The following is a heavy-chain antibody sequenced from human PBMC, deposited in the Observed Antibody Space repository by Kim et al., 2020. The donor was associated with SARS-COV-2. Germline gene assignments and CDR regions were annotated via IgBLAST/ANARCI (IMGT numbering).Heavy chain of an antibody. V-gene: IGHV4-61*01. J-gene: IGHJ6*02. CDR3: ASLVYGSGSYYIKERGSYYYGMDV. D-gene: IGHD3-10*01. CDR1: GGSVSSGSYY. Sequence: SETLSLTCTVSGGSVSSGSYYWSWIRQPPGKGLEWIGYIYYSGSTNYNPSLKSRVTISVDTSKNQFSLKLSSVTAADTAVYYCASLVYGSGSYYIKERGSYYYGMDVWGQGTTVTVSS. CDR2: IYYSGST.